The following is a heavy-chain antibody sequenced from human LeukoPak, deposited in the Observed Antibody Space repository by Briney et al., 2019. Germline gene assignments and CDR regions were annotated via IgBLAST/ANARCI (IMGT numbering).Heavy chain of an antibody. CDR2: IVVGSGNT. V-gene: IGHV1-58*01. D-gene: IGHD3-22*01. CDR1: GFTFTSSA. CDR3: AAGLGESSGYYYVFGLS. Sequence: GASVKVSCKASGFTFTSSAVQWVRQARGQRLEWIGWIVVGSGNTNYAQKSQERVTITRDMSTSTAYMELSSLRSEDTAVYYCAAGLGESSGYYYVFGLSWGQGTLVTVSS. J-gene: IGHJ5*02.